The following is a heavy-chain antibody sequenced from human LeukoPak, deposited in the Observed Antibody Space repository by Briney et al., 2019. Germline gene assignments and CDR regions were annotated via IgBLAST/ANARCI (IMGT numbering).Heavy chain of an antibody. Sequence: SETLSLTCTVSGGSISSYYWSWFRQPPGKGLDWIGWVYYSGSTSYNPSVKSRVTISVDTSKNQFSLNLTSVTAADTAVYYCARHHDRSGLYSDYWGQGTLVTVSS. J-gene: IGHJ4*02. CDR1: GGSISSYY. D-gene: IGHD3-22*01. V-gene: IGHV4-59*08. CDR3: ARHHDRSGLYSDY. CDR2: VYYSGST.